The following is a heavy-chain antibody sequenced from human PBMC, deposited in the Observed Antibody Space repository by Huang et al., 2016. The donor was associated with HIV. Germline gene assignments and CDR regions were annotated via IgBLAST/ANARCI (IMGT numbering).Heavy chain of an antibody. Sequence: QVQLEQWGAGLLKASETLSLTCSVYGGAFSGYYWNWLRQAPGKGLELVGEINHSGNHNYNPARKSGGNRSGDTSKSQFSLYLTSLSAADTGTYFCARRYNSRRDYWGRGTLVTVHS. CDR2: INHSGNH. D-gene: IGHD3-22*01. CDR1: GGAFSGYY. CDR3: ARRYNSRRDY. V-gene: IGHV4-34*02. J-gene: IGHJ4*02.